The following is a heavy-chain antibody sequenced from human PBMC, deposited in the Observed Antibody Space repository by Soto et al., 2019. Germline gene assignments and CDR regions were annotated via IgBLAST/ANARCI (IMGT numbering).Heavy chain of an antibody. V-gene: IGHV3-30-3*01. CDR1: GFTFSSYV. Sequence: PGGSLRLSCAASGFTFSSYVMHWVRQAPGKGLEWVAHISNDGNNEYYADSVKGRFTISRDNFKNALYLQMNSLRADDTAVYYCARADSGYAHGYYYYGMDVWGQGTTVTVSS. CDR3: ARADSGYAHGYYYYGMDV. D-gene: IGHD5-12*01. CDR2: ISNDGNNE. J-gene: IGHJ6*02.